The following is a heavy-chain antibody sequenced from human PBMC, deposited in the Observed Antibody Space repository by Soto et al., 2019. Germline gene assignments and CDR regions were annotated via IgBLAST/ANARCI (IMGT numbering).Heavy chain of an antibody. V-gene: IGHV4-39*01. J-gene: IGHJ6*02. D-gene: IGHD6-13*01. CDR3: ARHGAYSTSVYYYYGMDV. CDR1: GGAINSTVYY. CDR2: SNYGGPT. Sequence: PSETLSLTCTVPGGAINSTVYYWGWIRQPPGKGLEWIGSSNYGGPTYYSPSLQSRVTISLDTAKNHFSLNLRSVTAADTAVYYCARHGAYSTSVYYYYGMDVWGQGTTVTVSS.